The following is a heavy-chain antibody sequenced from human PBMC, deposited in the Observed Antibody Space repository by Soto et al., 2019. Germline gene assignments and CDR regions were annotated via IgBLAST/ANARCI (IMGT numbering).Heavy chain of an antibody. Sequence: PSETLSLTCTVSGGSISSGDYYWSWIRQPPGKGLEWIGYIYYSGSTYYNPSLKSRVTISVDTSKNQFSLKLSTVTAADTAVYYCSRDRSAVVRGVIIMSHYYGMDVWGQGTTVTVSS. CDR1: GGSISSGDYY. CDR3: SRDRSAVVRGVIIMSHYYGMDV. CDR2: IYYSGST. D-gene: IGHD3-10*01. J-gene: IGHJ6*02. V-gene: IGHV4-30-4*01.